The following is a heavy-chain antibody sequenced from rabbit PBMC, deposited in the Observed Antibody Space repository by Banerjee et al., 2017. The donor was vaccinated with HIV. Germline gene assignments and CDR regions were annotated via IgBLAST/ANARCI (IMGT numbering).Heavy chain of an antibody. V-gene: IGHV1S40*01. CDR1: RFSISANYY. D-gene: IGHD7-1*01. CDR2: IYAGSRGTT. Sequence: QSLEESGGDLVKPGASLTLTCTASRFSISANYYMCWVRQAPGKGLEWIACIYAGSRGTTYYAGWAKGRFTISKASSTTVTLQMTILTAADTASYFCARDLTGVTGWNFNLWGPGTLVTVS. J-gene: IGHJ4*01. CDR3: ARDLTGVTGWNFNL.